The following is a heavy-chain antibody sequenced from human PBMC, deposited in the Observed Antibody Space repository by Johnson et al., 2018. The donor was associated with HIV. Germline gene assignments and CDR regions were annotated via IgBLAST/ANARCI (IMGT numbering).Heavy chain of an antibody. CDR2: IKQDGSER. V-gene: IGHV3-7*01. J-gene: IGHJ3*02. Sequence: VQLVESGGGLVKPGGSLRLSCAASGFTFSDYYMSWIRQAPGKGLEWVANIKQDGSERYYVDSVKGRFTISRDNAKNSLSLQMDSLRAEDTAVYYCARDPELDYFDNRAFDIWGQGTMVTVSS. CDR1: GFTFSDYY. CDR3: ARDPELDYFDNRAFDI. D-gene: IGHD3-22*01.